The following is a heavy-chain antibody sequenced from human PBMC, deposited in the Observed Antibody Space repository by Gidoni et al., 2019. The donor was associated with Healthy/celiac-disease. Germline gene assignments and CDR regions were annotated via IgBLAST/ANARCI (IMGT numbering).Heavy chain of an antibody. CDR1: GFTFDASA. CDR3: AKDWNTGGYYYYGMDV. Sequence: EVQLVESGGGLVQPGRSLRLSCAASGFTFDASAMHWVRQAPGKGLEWVSGISWNSGSIGYADSVKGRFTISRDNAKNSLYLQMNSLRAEDTALYYCAKDWNTGGYYYYGMDVWGQGTTVTVSS. V-gene: IGHV3-9*01. J-gene: IGHJ6*02. D-gene: IGHD2-8*02. CDR2: ISWNSGSI.